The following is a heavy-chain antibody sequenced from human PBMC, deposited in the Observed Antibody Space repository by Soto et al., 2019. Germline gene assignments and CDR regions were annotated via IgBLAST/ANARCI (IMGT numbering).Heavy chain of an antibody. CDR2: IYYSGST. D-gene: IGHD4-4*01. Sequence: SETLSLTCTVSGGSISSGGYYWSWIRQHPGKGLEWIGYIYYSGSTYYNPSLKSRVTISVDTSKNQFSLKLSSVTAADTAVYYCERLPVTTVTAPWGQGTLVTVSS. CDR3: ERLPVTTVTAP. V-gene: IGHV4-31*03. J-gene: IGHJ5*02. CDR1: GGSISSGGYY.